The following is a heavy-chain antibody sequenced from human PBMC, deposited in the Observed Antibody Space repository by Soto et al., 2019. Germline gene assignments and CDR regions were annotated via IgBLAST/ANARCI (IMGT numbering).Heavy chain of an antibody. D-gene: IGHD3-10*01. CDR3: AKGGGLYSAHAMDV. CDR1: GFTFISYG. J-gene: IGHJ6*02. Sequence: LRLSCAASGFTFISYGMHWVRQAPGKGLEWVAVISYDGSNKYYADSVKGRFTISRDNSKNTLYLQMNSLRAEDTAVYYCAKGGGLYSAHAMDVWGQGTTVTVSS. CDR2: ISYDGSNK. V-gene: IGHV3-30*18.